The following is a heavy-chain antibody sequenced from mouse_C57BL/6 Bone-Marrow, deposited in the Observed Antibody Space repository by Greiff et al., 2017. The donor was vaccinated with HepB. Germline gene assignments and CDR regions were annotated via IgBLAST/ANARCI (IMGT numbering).Heavy chain of an antibody. CDR3: AELSEDVYYGYFDY. CDR1: GYTFTSYG. CDR2: IYPGSGNT. J-gene: IGHJ2*01. D-gene: IGHD1-1*01. V-gene: IGHV1-81*01. Sequence: QVQLQQSGAELARPGASVKLSCKASGYTFTSYGISWVKQRTGQGLEWIGEIYPGSGNTYYNEKFKGKATLTADKSSSTAYMKLRSQTSEDSAVYRCAELSEDVYYGYFDYWGQGTTLTVSS.